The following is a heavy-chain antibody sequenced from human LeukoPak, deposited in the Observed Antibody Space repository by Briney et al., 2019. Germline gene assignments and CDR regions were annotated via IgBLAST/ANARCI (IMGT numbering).Heavy chain of an antibody. J-gene: IGHJ5*02. D-gene: IGHD2-2*01. CDR3: ARAPLVVVPAAHNWFDP. CDR1: VGTFSSYA. CDR2: IIPIFGTA. V-gene: IGHV1-69*05. Sequence: ASVKVSCKASVGTFSSYAISWVRQAPGQGLEWMGRIIPIFGTANYAQKFQGRVTITTDESTSTAYMELSSLRSEDTAVYYCARAPLVVVPAAHNWFDPWGQGTLVTVSS.